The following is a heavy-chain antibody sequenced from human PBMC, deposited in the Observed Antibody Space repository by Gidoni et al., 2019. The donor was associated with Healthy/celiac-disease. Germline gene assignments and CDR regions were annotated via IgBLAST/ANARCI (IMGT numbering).Heavy chain of an antibody. J-gene: IGHJ6*02. CDR2: IIHIFGTA. D-gene: IGHD4-4*01. V-gene: IGHV1-69*01. CDR3: ARVPGRGNYDYYYYGMDV. CDR1: GGTFSSYA. Sequence: QVQLVQSGAEVKKPGSAVKVSCKAYGGTFSSYAISWVRQAPGQGLDGMGGIIHIFGTANYAQNFQGRVTITADESTSTAYLELSSLRSEDTAVYYCARVPGRGNYDYYYYGMDVWGQGTTVTVSS.